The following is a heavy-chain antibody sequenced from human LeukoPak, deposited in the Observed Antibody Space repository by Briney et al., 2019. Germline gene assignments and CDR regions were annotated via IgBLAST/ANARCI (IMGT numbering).Heavy chain of an antibody. CDR3: ARADYGDYRVWYFDL. D-gene: IGHD4-17*01. V-gene: IGHV3-53*01. CDR1: GFTVSSNY. CDR2: IYSGGST. Sequence: PGGSLRLSCAASGFTVSSNYMSWVRQAPGKGLEWVSVIYSGGSTYYADSVKGRFTISRDNSKNTLYLQMNSLRAEDTAVYYCARADYGDYRVWYFDLWGCGTLVTVSS. J-gene: IGHJ2*01.